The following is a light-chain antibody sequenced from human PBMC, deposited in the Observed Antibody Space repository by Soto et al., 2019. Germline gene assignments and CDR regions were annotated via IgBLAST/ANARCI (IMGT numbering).Light chain of an antibody. CDR1: QSIGGNF. CDR3: QQYGGSPRT. J-gene: IGKJ1*01. CDR2: GAP. V-gene: IGKV3-20*01. Sequence: EIVLTQSPGTLSLSPGEGATLSCRASQSIGGNFLAWYQQRRGQAPRLLIHGAPNRATGIPDRFSGSGSGTDFTLTITRLEPEDFAVYYCQQYGGSPRTFGQGTKVEVK.